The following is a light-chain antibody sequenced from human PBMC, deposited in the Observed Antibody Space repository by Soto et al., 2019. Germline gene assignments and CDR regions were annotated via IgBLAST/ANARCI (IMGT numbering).Light chain of an antibody. CDR2: DVT. Sequence: QSVLTQPRSVSGSPGQSVTISCTGASNNVGGYNYVSWYQHHPGKVPQLIIYDVTKRPSGVPDRFSGSKSGNTASLTISGLQVEDEADYYCCSYAGTNTWIFGGGTKVTVL. J-gene: IGLJ2*01. CDR1: SNNVGGYNY. V-gene: IGLV2-11*01. CDR3: CSYAGTNTWI.